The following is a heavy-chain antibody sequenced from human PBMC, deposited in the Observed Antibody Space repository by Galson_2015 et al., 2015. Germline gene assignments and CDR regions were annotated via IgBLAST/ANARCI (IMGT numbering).Heavy chain of an antibody. CDR1: GYTFTSYY. CDR3: ARARYSGSYRILCFQH. D-gene: IGHD1-26*01. V-gene: IGHV1-46*01. CDR2: INPSGGST. J-gene: IGHJ1*01. Sequence: SVKVSCKASGYTFTSYYMHWVRQAPGQGLEWMGIINPSGGSTSYAQKFQGRVTMTRDTSTSTVYMELSSLRSEDTAVYYCARARYSGSYRILCFQHWGQGTLVTVSS.